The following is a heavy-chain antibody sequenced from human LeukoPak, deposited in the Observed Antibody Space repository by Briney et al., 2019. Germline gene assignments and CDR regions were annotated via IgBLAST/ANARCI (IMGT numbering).Heavy chain of an antibody. J-gene: IGHJ3*02. D-gene: IGHD3-10*01. Sequence: GGSLRLSCAASGFTFSSYGMHWVRQAPGKGLEWVAFIRYDGSNKYYADSVKGRFTISRDNSKNTLYLQMNSLRAEDTAVYYCARDSYGSGSYYEGGTHAFDIWGQGTMVTVSS. V-gene: IGHV3-30*02. CDR2: IRYDGSNK. CDR3: ARDSYGSGSYYEGGTHAFDI. CDR1: GFTFSSYG.